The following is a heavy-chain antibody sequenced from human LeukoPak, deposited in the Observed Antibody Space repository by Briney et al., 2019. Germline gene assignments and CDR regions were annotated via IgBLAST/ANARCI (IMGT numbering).Heavy chain of an antibody. D-gene: IGHD2-15*01. J-gene: IGHJ5*02. CDR3: ARDVGDIVVVVAANNWFDP. CDR1: GYTFTSYY. CDR2: INPSGGST. V-gene: IGHV1-46*01. Sequence: ASVKVSCKASGYTFTSYYMHWVRQAPGQGLEWMGIINPSGGSTSYAQKFQGRVTMTRDTSTSTVYMELSSLRSEDAAVYYCARDVGDIVVVVAANNWFDPWGQGTLVTVSS.